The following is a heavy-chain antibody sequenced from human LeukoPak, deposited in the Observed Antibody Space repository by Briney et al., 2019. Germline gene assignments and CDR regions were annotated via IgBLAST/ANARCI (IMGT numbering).Heavy chain of an antibody. D-gene: IGHD4-23*01. V-gene: IGHV6-1*01. J-gene: IGHJ6*02. CDR3: ARCRTPRYGGNAPRDYYGMDV. CDR2: TCYRSKWYN. Sequence: SQTLSLTCAISGDSVSSNSAAWNWIRQSPSRGLEWLGRTCYRSKWYNDYAVSVKSRITINPDTSKNQFSLQLNSVTPEDTAVYYCARCRTPRYGGNAPRDYYGMDVWGQGTTVTVSS. CDR1: GDSVSSNSAA.